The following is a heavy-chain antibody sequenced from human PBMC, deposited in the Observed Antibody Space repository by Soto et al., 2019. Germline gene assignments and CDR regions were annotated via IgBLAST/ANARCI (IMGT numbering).Heavy chain of an antibody. J-gene: IGHJ4*02. Sequence: QVQLVQSGAEVKKPGSSVKVSCKASGGTFSSYAISWVRQAPGQGLEWMGGIIPIFGTANDAQKFQGRVTSTADESTSTAYMELSSLRSEDTAVDYCASRDGVYGGNYVGGDYWGQGTLVTVSS. CDR2: IIPIFGTA. CDR1: GGTFSSYA. V-gene: IGHV1-69*12. CDR3: ASRDGVYGGNYVGGDY. D-gene: IGHD4-17*01.